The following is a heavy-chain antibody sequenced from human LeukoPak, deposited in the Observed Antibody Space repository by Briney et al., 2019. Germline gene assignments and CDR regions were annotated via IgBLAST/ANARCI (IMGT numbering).Heavy chain of an antibody. V-gene: IGHV4-59*08. J-gene: IGHJ4*02. D-gene: IGHD2/OR15-2a*01. CDR2: IYFTGNS. CDR3: ARHPFSSPFDY. CDR1: GASISGSY. Sequence: KPSETLSLTCTVSGASISGSYWSWIRQPPGKGLEWIGYIYFTGNSNYNPSLRSRVTISMDTSKNQFSLKLTSVTAADTAVYYCARHPFSSPFDYWGQGTLVAVSS.